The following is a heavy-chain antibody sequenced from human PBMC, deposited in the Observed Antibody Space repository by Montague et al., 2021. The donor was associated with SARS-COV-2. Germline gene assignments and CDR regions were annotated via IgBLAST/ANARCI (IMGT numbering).Heavy chain of an antibody. CDR3: ARATGDICSSASCQYCSYYGIDV. D-gene: IGHD2-2*01. CDR1: GGSISSYY. V-gene: IGHV4-59*01. Sequence: SETLSLTCTVSGGSISSYYWSWIRQPPGKGLEWIGYIHYSGSTNYNPSLKSRVTISVDTSKNQFSLKLSSVTAADTAVYYCARATGDICSSASCQYCSYYGIDVWGQGNPVTVSS. J-gene: IGHJ6*02. CDR2: IHYSGST.